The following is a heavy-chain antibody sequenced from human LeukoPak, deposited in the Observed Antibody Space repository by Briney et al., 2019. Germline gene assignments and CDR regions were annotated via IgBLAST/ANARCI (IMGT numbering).Heavy chain of an antibody. CDR1: GYTFTYHY. D-gene: IGHD1-26*01. CDR3: AILRGSYYFNRKDYYFDY. Sequence: GASVKVSCKASGYTFTYHYIHLVRQAPGQGLEWMGIINPSNGDTNYAQRFQGRVTMTRDTSTSTVYMELSSLDSEDTAVYYCAILRGSYYFNRKDYYFDYWGQGTLVTVSS. V-gene: IGHV1-46*01. J-gene: IGHJ4*02. CDR2: INPSNGDT.